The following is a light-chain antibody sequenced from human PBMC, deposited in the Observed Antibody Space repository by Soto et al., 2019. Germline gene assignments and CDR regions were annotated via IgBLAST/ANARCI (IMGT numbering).Light chain of an antibody. CDR3: QQTYSLWT. CDR2: AAS. CDR1: HNIITY. J-gene: IGKJ1*01. V-gene: IGKV1-39*01. Sequence: DIQMTQSPSSLSASVGDRVTITCRASHNIITYLNWYQQKPGKAPKLLIYAASILQSGVPSRFSGSGSGTDFALTINSLQPEDFATYHCQQTYSLWTFGQGTKVEIK.